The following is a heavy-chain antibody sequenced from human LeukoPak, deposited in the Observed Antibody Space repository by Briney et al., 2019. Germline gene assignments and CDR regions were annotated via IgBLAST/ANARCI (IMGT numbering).Heavy chain of an antibody. V-gene: IGHV6-1*01. D-gene: IGHD3-10*01. CDR1: GDSVSSNSAA. CDR2: TYYRSKWYN. Sequence: SQSLSLTCAISGDSVSSNSAAWTWIRQSPSRGLEWLGRTYYRSKWYNDYAVSVKSRITINPDTSKNQFSLQLNSVTPEDTAVYYCTRAGNFGGYLDWGQGTLVTVSS. CDR3: TRAGNFGGYLD. J-gene: IGHJ4*02.